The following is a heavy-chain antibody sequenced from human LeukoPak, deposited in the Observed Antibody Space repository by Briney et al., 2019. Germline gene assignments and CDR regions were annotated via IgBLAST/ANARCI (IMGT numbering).Heavy chain of an antibody. Sequence: GGSLRLSCAASGFTFSSYEMHWVRQAPGKGLEWVSYISSSGSTKYYADSVKGRFTISRDNAKNSLYLQMHSLRAEDTAVYYCAREGALTVTKDAFDIWGQGTMVTVSS. V-gene: IGHV3-48*03. J-gene: IGHJ3*02. D-gene: IGHD4-17*01. CDR3: AREGALTVTKDAFDI. CDR2: ISSSGSTK. CDR1: GFTFSSYE.